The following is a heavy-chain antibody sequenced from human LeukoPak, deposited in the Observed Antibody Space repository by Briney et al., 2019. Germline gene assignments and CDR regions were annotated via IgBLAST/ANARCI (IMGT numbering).Heavy chain of an antibody. V-gene: IGHV3-30*04. Sequence: GRSLRLSCAASGFTFSSYAMHWVRQAPGKGLEWVAVISYDGSNKYYADSVKGRFTISRDNAKNTLYLQMNSLRAEDTAVYYCVRWSGDGRAYWGQGTLVTVSS. CDR1: GFTFSSYA. CDR3: VRWSGDGRAY. J-gene: IGHJ4*02. D-gene: IGHD3-3*01. CDR2: ISYDGSNK.